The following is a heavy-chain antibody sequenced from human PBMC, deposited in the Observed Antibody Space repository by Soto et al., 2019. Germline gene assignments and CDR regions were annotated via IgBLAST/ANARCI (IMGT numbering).Heavy chain of an antibody. J-gene: IGHJ6*03. D-gene: IGHD3-10*01. CDR3: ARGLILWYGELSRRGDPYSYMAV. Sequence: QVQLQQWGAGLLKPSETLSLTCAVYGGSFSGYYWSWIRQPPGKGLEWIGEINESGSTKYNPSLTSRVNISVDTTKNQFSLKLSSVTAADKAVYYCARGLILWYGELSRRGDPYSYMAVWGNGTTVTVSS. CDR1: GGSFSGYY. V-gene: IGHV4-34*01. CDR2: INESGST.